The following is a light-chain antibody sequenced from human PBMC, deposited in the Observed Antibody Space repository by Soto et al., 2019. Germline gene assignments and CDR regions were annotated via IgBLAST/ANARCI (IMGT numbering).Light chain of an antibody. CDR2: GAS. CDR3: QQYSYWPRT. CDR1: QSLRSN. V-gene: IGKV3-15*01. J-gene: IGKJ1*01. Sequence: IVMTHSPPTLSLSPVEEATVACRASQSLRSNLAWYQQKPGQAPRLLIYGASTRATGIPARFSGSGSGTEFTLTISSLQSEDFAVYYCQQYSYWPRTFGQGTKVDIK.